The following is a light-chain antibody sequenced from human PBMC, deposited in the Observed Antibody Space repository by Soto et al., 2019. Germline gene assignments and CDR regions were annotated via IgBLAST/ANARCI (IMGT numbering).Light chain of an antibody. V-gene: IGKV3D-20*02. Sequence: DIVLTQSPGTLSLSPGERATLSCRASQSASSSYLAWYQQRPGQAPRLLIYGASSRATGIPDRFSGSGSGTDFTLTISSLEPEDFAVYYCQQRSNWPPWTFGQGTKVDI. J-gene: IGKJ1*01. CDR2: GAS. CDR3: QQRSNWPPWT. CDR1: QSASSSY.